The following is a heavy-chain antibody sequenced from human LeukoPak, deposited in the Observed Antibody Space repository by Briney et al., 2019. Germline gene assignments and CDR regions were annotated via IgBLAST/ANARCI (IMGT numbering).Heavy chain of an antibody. J-gene: IGHJ4*02. CDR3: ARLSANSSAYFFDY. CDR2: IYRGGST. V-gene: IGHV3-66*04. CDR1: GFTFGSNY. Sequence: GGSLRLSCAASGFTFGSNYMSWVRQAPGKGLEWVSIIYRGGSTNYADSVKGRFTISRDTSKNTLYLQMNSLRAEDTAVYYCARLSANSSAYFFDYWGQGTLVTVSS. D-gene: IGHD3-22*01.